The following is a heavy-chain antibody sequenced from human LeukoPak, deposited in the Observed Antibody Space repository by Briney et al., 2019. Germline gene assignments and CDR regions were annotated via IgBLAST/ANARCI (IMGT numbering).Heavy chain of an antibody. CDR1: GGPITSYY. CDR2: IYFSGST. D-gene: IGHD2-8*02. CDR3: ARATTAYCTGGVCPNFDY. J-gene: IGHJ4*02. Sequence: PSETLSLTCTVSGGPITSYYWSWIRQPPGKGLEWIGYIYFSGSTNYNPSLKSRVTISVDTSKNQFSLKLSSVTAADTALYYCARATTAYCTGGVCPNFDYWGQGTLVTVSS. V-gene: IGHV4-59*01.